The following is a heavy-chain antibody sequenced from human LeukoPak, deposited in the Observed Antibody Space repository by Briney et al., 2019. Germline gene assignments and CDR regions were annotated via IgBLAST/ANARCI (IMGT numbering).Heavy chain of an antibody. CDR3: ARDRTMVGGHDY. V-gene: IGHV4-31*11. D-gene: IGHD3-10*01. CDR2: FYYSGSA. Sequence: SQTLSLTCAVSGGSISSGGHYWSWIRQPPGKGLEWIGYFYYSGSAYYNPSLKSRLTISADTSKNRFSLKLSSVTAADTAVYYCARDRTMVGGHDYWGQGTLVTVSS. J-gene: IGHJ4*02. CDR1: GGSISSGGHY.